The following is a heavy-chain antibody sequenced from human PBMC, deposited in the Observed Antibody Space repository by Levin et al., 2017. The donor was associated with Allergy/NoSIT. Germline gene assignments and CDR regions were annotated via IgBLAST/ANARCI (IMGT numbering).Heavy chain of an antibody. V-gene: IGHV4-34*01. CDR2: INHSGST. CDR3: ARGESRGIAARAVRSGPNQYYDYGMDV. D-gene: IGHD6-6*01. CDR1: GGSFSGYY. Sequence: RTGGSLRLSCAVYGGSFSGYYWSWIRQPPGKGLEWIGEINHSGSTNYNPSLKSRVTISVDTSKNQFSLKLSSVTAADTAVYYCARGESRGIAARAVRSGPNQYYDYGMDVWGQGTTVTVS. J-gene: IGHJ6*02.